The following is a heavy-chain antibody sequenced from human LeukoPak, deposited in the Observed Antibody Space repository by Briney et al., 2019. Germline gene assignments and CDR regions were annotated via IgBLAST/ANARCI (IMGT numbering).Heavy chain of an antibody. D-gene: IGHD5-12*01. V-gene: IGHV3-30*02. CDR2: IPFDGNNK. Sequence: GGSLRLSCAGSGFTFSSYGMHWVRLAPGKGLEWVAFIPFDGNNKYYTDSLKGRFTISRDNSKNTLYLQMNSLRAEDTAVYYCAKDGGYSGYLYYFDYWGQGTLVTVSS. CDR3: AKDGGYSGYLYYFDY. CDR1: GFTFSSYG. J-gene: IGHJ4*02.